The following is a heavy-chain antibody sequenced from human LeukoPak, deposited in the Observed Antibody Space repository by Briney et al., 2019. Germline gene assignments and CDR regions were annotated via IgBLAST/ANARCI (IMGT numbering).Heavy chain of an antibody. CDR2: IYTSGST. Sequence: SETLSLTCTVSGGSISSYYWSWIRQPAGKGLEWLGPIYTSGSTNYNPSLKSRVTMSVDTSKNQFSLKLSSVTAADTAVYYCASLHYYGSGSYFDYWDQGTLVTVSS. D-gene: IGHD3-10*01. CDR1: GGSISSYY. V-gene: IGHV4-4*07. J-gene: IGHJ4*02. CDR3: ASLHYYGSGSYFDY.